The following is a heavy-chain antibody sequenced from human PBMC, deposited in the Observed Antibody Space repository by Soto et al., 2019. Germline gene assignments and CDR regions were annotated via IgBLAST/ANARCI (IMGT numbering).Heavy chain of an antibody. CDR2: IYSSGST. D-gene: IGHD5-18*01. CDR3: ARDIRGYSRAFDY. Sequence: SETMSLTCTVSGDSVSSDSYYWTWIRQPPGKGLEWIGYIYSSGSTKYNPSLKSRVTISLDTSRNQFSLELTSVTAADTAVYYCARDIRGYSRAFDYWGQGTLVTVSS. CDR1: GDSVSSDSYY. J-gene: IGHJ4*02. V-gene: IGHV4-61*01.